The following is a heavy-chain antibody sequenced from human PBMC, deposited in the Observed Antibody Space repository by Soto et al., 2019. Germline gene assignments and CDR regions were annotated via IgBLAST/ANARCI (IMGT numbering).Heavy chain of an antibody. CDR3: TGGPPNWGFDS. CDR2: MSPKTANT. V-gene: IGHV1-8*01. J-gene: IGHJ5*01. CDR1: GYTFTSYD. Sequence: ASVKVSCKASGYTFTSYDINWVRQAAGQGLEWMGWMSPKTANTGYAQKFQGRVTMTRSTSISTAYMELSSLTSEDTAVYYCTGGPPNWGFDSWGQGTPVTVSS. D-gene: IGHD7-27*01.